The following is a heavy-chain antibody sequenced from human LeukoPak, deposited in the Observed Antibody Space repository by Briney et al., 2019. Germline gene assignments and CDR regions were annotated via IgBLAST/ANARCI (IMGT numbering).Heavy chain of an antibody. CDR3: ARNMYYDFWSGYSLDAFDI. J-gene: IGHJ3*02. CDR1: GGSFSGYY. D-gene: IGHD3-3*01. CDR2: INHRGIT. V-gene: IGHV4-34*10. Sequence: PSETLSLTCAVYGGSFSGYYWSWIRQSPGEGLEWIGEINHRGITNCNPSLKSRVTMSVDTSKNQFSLKLSSVTAADTAVYYCARNMYYDFWSGYSLDAFDIWGQGTMVTVSS.